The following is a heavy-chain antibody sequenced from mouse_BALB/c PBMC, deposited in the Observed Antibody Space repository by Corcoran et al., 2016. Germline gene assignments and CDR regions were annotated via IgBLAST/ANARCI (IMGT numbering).Heavy chain of an antibody. Sequence: EVQLLETGGGLVQPGGSRGLSCEGSGFTFRGFWLSWVRQTPGKTLEWIGDINSDGSAINYAPSRKDRFTIFRDNDKSTLYLQMSNVRSEDTATYFCMRYGNYWYFDVWGAGTTVTVSS. J-gene: IGHJ1*01. CDR2: INSDGSAI. CDR1: GFTFRGFW. CDR3: MRYGNYWYFDV. V-gene: IGHV11-2*02. D-gene: IGHD2-1*01.